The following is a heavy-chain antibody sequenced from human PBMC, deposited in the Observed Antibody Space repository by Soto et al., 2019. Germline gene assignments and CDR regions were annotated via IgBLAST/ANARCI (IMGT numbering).Heavy chain of an antibody. D-gene: IGHD4-4*01. J-gene: IGHJ6*02. CDR1: GFTFSSYG. CDR3: ATRDVTTSYGMDV. V-gene: IGHV3-30*03. Sequence: QVQLVESGGGVVQPGRSLRLSCAASGFTFSSYGMHWVRQAPGKGLEWVAVISYDGSNKYYADSVKGRFTIARDNSKNTLYLQMNSLRAEDTAVYYCATRDVTTSYGMDVWGQGTKVTVSS. CDR2: ISYDGSNK.